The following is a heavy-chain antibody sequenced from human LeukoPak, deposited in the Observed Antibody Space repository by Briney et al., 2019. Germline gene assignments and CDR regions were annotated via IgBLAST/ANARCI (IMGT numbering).Heavy chain of an antibody. CDR3: ARDQRHYDILTGSDY. V-gene: IGHV3-48*03. D-gene: IGHD3-9*01. Sequence: GGSLRLSCAASGFTFSSYEMNWVRQAPGKGLEWVSYISSGSTIYYADSVKGRFTISRDNAKNSLYLQMNSLRAEDTAVYYCARDQRHYDILTGSDYWGQGTLVTVSS. CDR2: ISSGSTI. J-gene: IGHJ4*02. CDR1: GFTFSSYE.